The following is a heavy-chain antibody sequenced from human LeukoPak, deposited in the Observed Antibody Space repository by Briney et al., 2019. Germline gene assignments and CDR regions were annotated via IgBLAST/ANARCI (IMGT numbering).Heavy chain of an antibody. Sequence: GGSLRLSCAASGFTFSSYAMHWVRQAPGKGLEWVAVIAYDGSEKYYADSVRGRLTISRDNSKNTLYLQINSLRGEDTAVYYCARDAGYSSSWNNWFDPWGQGTLVTVSS. J-gene: IGHJ5*02. CDR1: GFTFSSYA. D-gene: IGHD6-13*01. CDR2: IAYDGSEK. V-gene: IGHV3-30*04. CDR3: ARDAGYSSSWNNWFDP.